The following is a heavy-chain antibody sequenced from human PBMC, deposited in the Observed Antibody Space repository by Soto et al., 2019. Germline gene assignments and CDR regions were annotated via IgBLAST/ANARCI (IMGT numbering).Heavy chain of an antibody. CDR2: ITSDGSST. CDR1: GFTFSSYY. Sequence: EVQLVESGGGLVQPGGSLRLSCAASGFTFSSYYMNWVRQAPGKGLVWVARITSDGSSTTYADSVKGRFTISRDNAKNTMYRDRNRLRAEVTAGYSCAMLRGGAFGDVWGRGTTVTVSS. J-gene: IGHJ6*02. D-gene: IGHD3-10*01. CDR3: AMLRGGAFGDV. V-gene: IGHV3-74*01.